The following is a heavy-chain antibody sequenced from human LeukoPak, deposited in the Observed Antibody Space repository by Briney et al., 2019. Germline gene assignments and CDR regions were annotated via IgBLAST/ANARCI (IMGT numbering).Heavy chain of an antibody. Sequence: SETLSLTCTVSGGSISSSGYSWGWFRLPPGKGLEWIGSIYYSGNTYYNPSLKSRVTISVDTSKNQFFLKLSSVTAADTAVYYCARRGYYDSSGDYYDVSFDYWGQGTLVTVSS. D-gene: IGHD3-22*01. CDR1: GGSISSSGYS. CDR3: ARRGYYDSSGDYYDVSFDY. J-gene: IGHJ4*02. V-gene: IGHV4-39*01. CDR2: IYYSGNT.